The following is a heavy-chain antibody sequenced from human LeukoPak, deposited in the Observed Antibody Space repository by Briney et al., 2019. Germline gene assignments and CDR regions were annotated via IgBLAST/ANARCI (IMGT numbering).Heavy chain of an antibody. Sequence: GASLTLSYAACGFIVSSHYMSWVRQAPGKGLVRVSGSYSGGSTDYADSVKGRFTISRDISKNTVHLQMNSLRAEDTAVYYCARVPVLGTRENLQHWGQGTMDTVAS. J-gene: IGHJ1*01. V-gene: IGHV3-66*01. D-gene: IGHD4-23*01. CDR3: ARVPVLGTRENLQH. CDR1: GFIVSSHY. CDR2: SYSGGST.